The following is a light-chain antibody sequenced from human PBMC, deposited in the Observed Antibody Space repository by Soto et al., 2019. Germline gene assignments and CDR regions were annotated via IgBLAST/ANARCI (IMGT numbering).Light chain of an antibody. CDR1: QTISNS. Sequence: EIVMTQSPATLSVSPGEGATLSCRASQTISNSLAWYQQKPGQAPRLLIYDASALPTDIPTRFSGSGYGTEFTLTISSLQSEDFAFYFCQQYKIWPPAFCQGTKVEMK. J-gene: IGKJ1*01. CDR2: DAS. V-gene: IGKV3-15*01. CDR3: QQYKIWPPA.